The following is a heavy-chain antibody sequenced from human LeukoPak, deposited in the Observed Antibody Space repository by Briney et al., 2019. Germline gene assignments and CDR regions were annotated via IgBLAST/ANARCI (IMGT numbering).Heavy chain of an antibody. CDR3: ASGTMTNWYFDY. CDR2: IYYSGST. Sequence: PSETLSLTCTVSGGSISSGGYYWSWIRQHPGKGLEWIGYIYYSGSTYYNPSLKSRVTISVDTSKNQFSLKLSSVTAADTAVYYCASGTMTNWYFDYWGQGTLVTVSS. CDR1: GGSISSGGYY. J-gene: IGHJ4*02. D-gene: IGHD1-1*01. V-gene: IGHV4-31*03.